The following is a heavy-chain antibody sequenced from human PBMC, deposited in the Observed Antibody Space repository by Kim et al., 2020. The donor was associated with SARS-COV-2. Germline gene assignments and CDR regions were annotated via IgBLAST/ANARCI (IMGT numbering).Heavy chain of an antibody. CDR2: INTGTNDK. Sequence: ASVKVSCKGSGYTFTDYAIHWVRQAPGQSLEWMGWINTGTNDKRYSQKLQGRVTITRDTSASTVYMEVSSLTPEDTAVFYCARHEGATDLTPWGQGTLVTVSS. CDR3: ARHEGATDLTP. CDR1: GYTFTDYA. D-gene: IGHD1-26*01. J-gene: IGHJ5*02. V-gene: IGHV1-3*04.